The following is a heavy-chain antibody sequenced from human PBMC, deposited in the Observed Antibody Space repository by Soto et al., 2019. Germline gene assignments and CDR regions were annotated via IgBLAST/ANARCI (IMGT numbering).Heavy chain of an antibody. Sequence: EVQLVESGGGLVKPGGSLRLSCAISGFTFSNYNMNWVRQAPGKGLAWVSSITSRSYIFYADSVKGRFTISRDNAKNSLYLQMNSLRADDTAIYYCARDNSRDGYNYGGWGQGTLVTVSS. J-gene: IGHJ4*02. CDR2: ITSRSYI. V-gene: IGHV3-21*02. D-gene: IGHD5-12*01. CDR1: GFTFSNYN. CDR3: ARDNSRDGYNYGG.